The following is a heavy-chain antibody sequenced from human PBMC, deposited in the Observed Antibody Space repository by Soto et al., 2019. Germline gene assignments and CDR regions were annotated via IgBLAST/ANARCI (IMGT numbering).Heavy chain of an antibody. V-gene: IGHV5-51*01. CDR1: GYSFTIYW. CDR3: ERQKYYDSSGYQNWFDP. D-gene: IGHD3-22*01. J-gene: IGHJ5*02. Sequence: GESLKISCKCSGYSFTIYWIGWVRQMPGKGLEWMGIIYPGDSDTRYSPSFQGQVTISADKSISTAYLQWSSLKASDTAMYYCERQKYYDSSGYQNWFDPWGQGTLVTVSS. CDR2: IYPGDSDT.